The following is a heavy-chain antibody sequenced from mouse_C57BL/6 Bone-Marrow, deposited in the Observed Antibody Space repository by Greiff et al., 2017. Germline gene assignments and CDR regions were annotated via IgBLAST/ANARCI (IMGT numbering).Heavy chain of an antibody. V-gene: IGHV3-6*01. CDR3: ASGDGYYAAWFAY. CDR1: GYSITSGYY. D-gene: IGHD2-3*01. Sequence: VQLKESGPGLVKPSQSLSLTCSVTGYSITSGYYWYWIRQFPGNKLEWMGYISYDGSNNYNPSLKNRISITRDTSKNQFFLKLNSVTTEDTATYYCASGDGYYAAWFAYWGQGTLVTVSA. J-gene: IGHJ3*01. CDR2: ISYDGSN.